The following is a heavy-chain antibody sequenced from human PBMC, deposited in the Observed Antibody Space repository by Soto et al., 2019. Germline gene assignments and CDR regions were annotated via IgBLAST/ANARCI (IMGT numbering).Heavy chain of an antibody. J-gene: IGHJ4*02. D-gene: IGHD6-13*01. CDR2: IYTSGST. CDR1: GASISSYY. CDR3: ARAGYSSSWHFDY. Sequence: QVQLQESGPGQVKPSETLSLTCTVSGASISSYYWCWIRQPAGKGLVWIGRIYTSGSTNYNPSLKSRDTMSVDTSKNQFSLTLSCVTAADTAVYYCARAGYSSSWHFDYWGQGTLVTVSS. V-gene: IGHV4-4*07.